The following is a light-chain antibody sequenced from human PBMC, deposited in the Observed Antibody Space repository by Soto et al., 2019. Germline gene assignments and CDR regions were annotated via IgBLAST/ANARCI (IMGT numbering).Light chain of an antibody. CDR3: QHYCTYPWT. CDR1: QDIHNY. V-gene: IGKV1-8*01. J-gene: IGKJ1*01. Sequence: AVLLTQSPSSFSASTGDRATITCRASQDIHNYLAWYQQVPGKAPKLLLYAASILQTGVPSRFSGSGSGTDFTLTIDGLQSEDFATYFCQHYCTYPWTFGQGTTVE. CDR2: AAS.